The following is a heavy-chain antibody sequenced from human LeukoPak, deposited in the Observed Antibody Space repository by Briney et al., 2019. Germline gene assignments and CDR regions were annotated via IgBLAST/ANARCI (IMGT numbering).Heavy chain of an antibody. CDR3: ARYGDYFDY. Sequence: ASVNVSCTASGFTFTSSAMQWVRQARGQRLEWIGWIVVGSGNTNYAQKFQERVTITRDMSTSTAYMELSSLRSEDTAVYYCARYGDYFDYWGQGTLVTVSS. CDR2: IVVGSGNT. V-gene: IGHV1-58*02. CDR1: GFTFTSSA. J-gene: IGHJ4*02. D-gene: IGHD4-17*01.